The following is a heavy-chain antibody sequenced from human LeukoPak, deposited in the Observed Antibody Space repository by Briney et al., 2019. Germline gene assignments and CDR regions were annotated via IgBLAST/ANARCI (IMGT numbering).Heavy chain of an antibody. J-gene: IGHJ4*02. Sequence: SETLSLTCTVSGYSISSGYYWGWIRQPPGKGLEWIGSIYHSGSTYYNPSLKSRVTISVDTSKNQFSLKLSSVTAADTAVYYCARDRHDYGDYGALYWGQGTLVTVSS. CDR1: GYSISSGYY. CDR2: IYHSGST. D-gene: IGHD4-17*01. V-gene: IGHV4-38-2*02. CDR3: ARDRHDYGDYGALY.